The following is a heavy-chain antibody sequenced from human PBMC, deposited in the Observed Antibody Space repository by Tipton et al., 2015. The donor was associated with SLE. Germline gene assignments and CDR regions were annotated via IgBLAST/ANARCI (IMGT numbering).Heavy chain of an antibody. CDR3: ARDIGGSYYVEIDY. V-gene: IGHV4-34*01. CDR2: IYYSGST. D-gene: IGHD1-26*01. Sequence: TLSLTCAVYGGSFSGYYWSWIRQHPGKGLEWIGYIYYSGSTYYNPSLKSRVTISVDTSKNQFSLKLSSVTAADTAVYYCARDIGGSYYVEIDYWGQGTLVTVSS. J-gene: IGHJ4*02. CDR1: GGSFSGYY.